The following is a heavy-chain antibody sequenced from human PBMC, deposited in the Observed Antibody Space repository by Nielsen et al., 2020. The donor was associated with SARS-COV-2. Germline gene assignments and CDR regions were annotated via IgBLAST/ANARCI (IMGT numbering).Heavy chain of an antibody. V-gene: IGHV3-21*04. Sequence: GESLKISCAASGFTFSSYSMNWVRQAPGKGLEWVSSISSSSSYIYYADSVKGRFTISRDNAKNSLYLQINSLRAEDTGLYYCAKDLDSRKYLYGMDVWGQGTTVTASS. CDR2: ISSSSSYI. D-gene: IGHD2/OR15-2a*01. J-gene: IGHJ6*02. CDR1: GFTFSSYS. CDR3: AKDLDSRKYLYGMDV.